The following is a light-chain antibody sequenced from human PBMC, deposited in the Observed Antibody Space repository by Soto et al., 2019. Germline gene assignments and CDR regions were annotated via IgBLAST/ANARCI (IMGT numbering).Light chain of an antibody. CDR2: GAS. CDR3: QQYGSSGT. CDR1: HSVSNTY. Sequence: DMEVTQSPFALSRSPRARAPLSCRASHSVSNTYLAWYQQKPGQAPRLLIYGASNRATGIPDRFSGSGSGTDFTLSISRLEPDDFAVYYCQQYGSSGTFGQGTKVDNK. J-gene: IGKJ1*01. V-gene: IGKV3-20*01.